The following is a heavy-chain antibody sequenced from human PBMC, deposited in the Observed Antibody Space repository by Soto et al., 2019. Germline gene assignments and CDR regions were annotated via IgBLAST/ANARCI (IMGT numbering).Heavy chain of an antibody. CDR3: AREGYSHYAFDY. Sequence: EVQLVESGGGLVQPGRSLRLSCAASGFTLGSYAMSWVRQAPGKGLEWVSGISGGGGSTYYADSVKGRFTISRDNSRNTLYLQMNSLRAEDTAVYYCAREGYSHYAFDYWGQGTLVTVSS. CDR1: GFTLGSYA. CDR2: ISGGGGST. V-gene: IGHV3-23*04. J-gene: IGHJ4*02. D-gene: IGHD5-12*01.